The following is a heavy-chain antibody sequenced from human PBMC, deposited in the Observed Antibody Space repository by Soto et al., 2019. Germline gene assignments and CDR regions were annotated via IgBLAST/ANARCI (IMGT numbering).Heavy chain of an antibody. Sequence: GSLRLSWAASGFTFTSYSMNWVRQAPWKGLEWISYISSHSSTLYYADSVKGRFTISRDNAGNSLYLQMNSLRDEDTAVYYCVRDGSGNLYLNWFDPWGQGTLVTVS. CDR3: VRDGSGNLYLNWFDP. CDR1: GFTFTSYS. D-gene: IGHD6-19*01. V-gene: IGHV3-48*02. J-gene: IGHJ5*02. CDR2: ISSHSSTL.